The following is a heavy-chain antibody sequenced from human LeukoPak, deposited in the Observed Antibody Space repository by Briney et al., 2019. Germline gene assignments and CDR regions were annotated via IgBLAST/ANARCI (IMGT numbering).Heavy chain of an antibody. D-gene: IGHD2-2*03. J-gene: IGHJ4*02. CDR2: ISSSSSYI. Sequence: KPGGSLRLSCAASAFTFSSYSMKWVRQAPGKGLEWVSSISSSSSYIYYADSVKGRFTISRDNAKNSLYLQMNSLRAEDTAVYYCARTIFGGYCYSNSCYAGGYFDYWGQGALVTVSS. CDR3: ARTIFGGYCYSNSCYAGGYFDY. V-gene: IGHV3-21*03. CDR1: AFTFSSYS.